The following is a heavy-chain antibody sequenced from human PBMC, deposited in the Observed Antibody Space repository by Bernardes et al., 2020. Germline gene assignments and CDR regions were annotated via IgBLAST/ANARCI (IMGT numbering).Heavy chain of an antibody. CDR1: GFTFSNAW. Sequence: GSLRLSCAASGFTFSNAWMSWVRQAPGKGLEWVGRIKSKTDGGTTDYPAPVKGRFTISRDDSKNTLYLQMNSLKTEDTAVYYCTTDRGGTDFDYWGQGTLVTVSS. CDR3: TTDRGGTDFDY. CDR2: IKSKTDGGTT. D-gene: IGHD2-15*01. V-gene: IGHV3-15*01. J-gene: IGHJ4*02.